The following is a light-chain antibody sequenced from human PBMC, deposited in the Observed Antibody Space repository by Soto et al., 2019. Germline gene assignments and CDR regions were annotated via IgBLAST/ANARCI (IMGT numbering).Light chain of an antibody. CDR1: QSVSSN. J-gene: IGKJ1*01. Sequence: EIVLTQSPGTLSLSPGERATLSCRASQSVSSNLAWYQQKPGQAPRLLIYGASTRATGIPARFSGSGSGTEFTLTISSLQSEDFAVYYCQRYNSWPRTFGQGTKVDIK. CDR2: GAS. CDR3: QRYNSWPRT. V-gene: IGKV3-15*01.